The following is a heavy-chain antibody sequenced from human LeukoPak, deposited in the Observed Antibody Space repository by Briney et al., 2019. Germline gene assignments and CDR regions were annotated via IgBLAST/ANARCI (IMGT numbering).Heavy chain of an antibody. Sequence: ASVKLSCKVSGYTLTELSMHWVRQAPGKGLEWMGGFDPEDGETIYAQKFQGRVTMTEDTSTDTAYMELSSLRSEDTAVYYCATPRNTYDFWSGYTYWGQGTLVTVSS. CDR3: ATPRNTYDFWSGYTY. CDR1: GYTLTELS. V-gene: IGHV1-24*01. J-gene: IGHJ4*02. CDR2: FDPEDGET. D-gene: IGHD3-3*01.